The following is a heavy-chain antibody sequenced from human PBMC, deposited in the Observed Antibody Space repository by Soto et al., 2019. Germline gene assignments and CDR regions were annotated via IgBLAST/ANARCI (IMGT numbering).Heavy chain of an antibody. D-gene: IGHD2-8*01. CDR3: ASGHCTNGVCPDYYGMDV. J-gene: IGHJ6*02. CDR1: GYTFSENY. CDR2: INPNSGGT. Sequence: ASVMVSCKTSGYTFSENYVHWVRQAPGQGLEWMGWINPNSGGTNYAQKFQGRVTMTRDTSISTAYMELSRLRSDDTAVYYCASGHCTNGVCPDYYGMDVWGQGTTVTVSS. V-gene: IGHV1-2*02.